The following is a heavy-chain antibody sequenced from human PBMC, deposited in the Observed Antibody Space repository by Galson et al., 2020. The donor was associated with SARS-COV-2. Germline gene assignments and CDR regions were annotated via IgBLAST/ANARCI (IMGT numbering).Heavy chain of an antibody. V-gene: IGHV3-33*01. CDR3: ARDNYYDILTGYLGLDY. J-gene: IGHJ4*02. CDR1: GFTFSSYG. Sequence: GGSMRLSCAASGFTFSSYGMHWVRQAPGKGLEWVAVIWYDGSNKYYADSVKGRFTISRDNSKNTLYLQMNSLRAEDTAVYYCARDNYYDILTGYLGLDYWGQGTLVTVSS. D-gene: IGHD3-9*01. CDR2: IWYDGSNK.